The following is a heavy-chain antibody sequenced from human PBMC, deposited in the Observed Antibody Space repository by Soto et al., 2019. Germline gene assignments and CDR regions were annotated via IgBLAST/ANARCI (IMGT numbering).Heavy chain of an antibody. CDR1: GYSFTAYY. CDR2: INPNSAGT. Sequence: ASVKVSCKAAGYSFTAYYMHWVRQAPGQGLEWMGWINPNSAGTIYAQKFQGRVTMTRDSSVSTAYMELSRLRSDDTAVYYCARCYQLVPHFDYWRQRTLVTVSS. CDR3: ARCYQLVPHFDY. J-gene: IGHJ4*02. V-gene: IGHV1-2*02. D-gene: IGHD2-2*01.